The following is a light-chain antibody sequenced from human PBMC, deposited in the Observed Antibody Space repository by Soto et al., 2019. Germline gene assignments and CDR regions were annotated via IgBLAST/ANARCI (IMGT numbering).Light chain of an antibody. CDR3: QQYVSAPIT. CDR2: GVS. Sequence: IVLTQSPGTLSLSPGERATLSCRASQSLSSNYLAWYQQKPGQAPRLLIYGVSSRATGVPVSFSGSGSGTDFTLTISRLEPEDFAMYYCQQYVSAPITFGQGTRLEI. V-gene: IGKV3-20*01. J-gene: IGKJ5*01. CDR1: QSLSSNY.